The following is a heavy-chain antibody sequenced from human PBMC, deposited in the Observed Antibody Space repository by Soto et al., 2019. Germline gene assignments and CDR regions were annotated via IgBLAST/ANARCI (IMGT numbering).Heavy chain of an antibody. CDR1: GYVFTKYP. V-gene: IGHV1-18*01. Sequence: QVQMMQSGAEVKEPGASVKVSCKASGYVFTKYPIAWLRQAPGQGLEWMGNNDNTNYGKNFQGRLTLTTDTSTSTSYMQLRDLRSDDTAVYYCVTVMVVPAGLHEGVWLDPCGQGTPVTVSS. CDR2: NDNT. J-gene: IGHJ5*02. CDR3: VTVMVVPAGLHEGVWLDP. D-gene: IGHD3-10*01.